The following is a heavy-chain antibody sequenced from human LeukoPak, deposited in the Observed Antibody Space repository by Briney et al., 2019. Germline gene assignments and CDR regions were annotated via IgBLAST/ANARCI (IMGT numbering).Heavy chain of an antibody. D-gene: IGHD5-18*01. Sequence: GSVKVSCKASGYTFTGYYMHWVRQAPGQGLEWMGWINPNSGGTKYAQTFKGRVTMTRDTSISTAYMELSSLRSDDTAVYYCARDGDTYGYYYYGLDVWGQGTTVTVSS. V-gene: IGHV1-2*02. J-gene: IGHJ6*02. CDR2: INPNSGGT. CDR3: ARDGDTYGYYYYGLDV. CDR1: GYTFTGYY.